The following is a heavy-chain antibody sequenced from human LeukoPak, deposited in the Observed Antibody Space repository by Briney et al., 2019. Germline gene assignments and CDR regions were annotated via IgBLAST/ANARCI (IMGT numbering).Heavy chain of an antibody. CDR2: ISANSDGT. CDR1: GFTFSAQA. Sequence: GGSLRLSCTASGFTFSAQALSWVRQAPGKGLEWVSAISANSDGTFYTDSVKGRFAISRDKSQNTLYLQMNSLRGDDTAVYYCASHYGSGSKNWLDPWGQGTLVPVSS. J-gene: IGHJ5*02. D-gene: IGHD3-10*01. CDR3: ASHYGSGSKNWLDP. V-gene: IGHV3-23*01.